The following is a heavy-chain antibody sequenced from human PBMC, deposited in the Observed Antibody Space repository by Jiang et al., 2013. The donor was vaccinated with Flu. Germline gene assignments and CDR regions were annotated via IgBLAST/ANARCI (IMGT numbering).Heavy chain of an antibody. Sequence: KPTQTLTLTCTFSGFSLSTRGVGVGWIRQPPGKALEWLALIYWDDDKRYSPSLKSRLTITKDTSKNHVVLLMTNMDPVDTATYYCAHLLGISPFDYWGQGTLVTVSS. CDR2: IYWDDDK. V-gene: IGHV2-5*02. D-gene: IGHD1-14*01. CDR3: AHLLGISPFDY. CDR1: GFSLSTRGVG. J-gene: IGHJ4*02.